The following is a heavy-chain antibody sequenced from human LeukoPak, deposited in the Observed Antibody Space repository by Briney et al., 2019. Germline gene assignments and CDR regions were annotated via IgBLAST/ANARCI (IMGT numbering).Heavy chain of an antibody. CDR3: ARAGVVNYFDY. CDR2: IYSGGST. J-gene: IGHJ4*02. Sequence: PGGSLRLSCAASGFTVSSNYMSWVRQAPGKGLEWVSVIYSGGSTYYADSVKGRFTISRDNSENTLYLQMNSLRAEDTAVYYCARAGVVNYFDYWGQGTLVTVSS. CDR1: GFTVSSNY. V-gene: IGHV3-66*02. D-gene: IGHD3-3*01.